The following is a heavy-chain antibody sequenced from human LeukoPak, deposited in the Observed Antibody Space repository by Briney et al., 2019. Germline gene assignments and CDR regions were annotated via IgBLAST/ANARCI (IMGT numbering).Heavy chain of an antibody. D-gene: IGHD3-3*01. Sequence: ASVKVSCKASGGTFSSYAISWVRQAPGQGLEWMGRISAYNGNTNYAQKLQGRVTMTTDTSTSTAYMELRSLRSDDTAVYYCARGKSSFYDFRPFDPWGQGTLVTVSS. V-gene: IGHV1-18*01. CDR1: GGTFSSYA. CDR2: ISAYNGNT. CDR3: ARGKSSFYDFRPFDP. J-gene: IGHJ5*02.